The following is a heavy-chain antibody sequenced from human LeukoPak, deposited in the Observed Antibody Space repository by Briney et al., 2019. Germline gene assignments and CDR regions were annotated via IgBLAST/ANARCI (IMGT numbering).Heavy chain of an antibody. Sequence: SGGSLRLSCAASGFTFDDYAMHSVRPAPGKGLEWVSLISGDGGSTYYADSVKGRFTISRDNSKNSLYLQMNSLRTEDTALYYCFYDTAATGSLDYWGQGTLVTVSS. CDR2: ISGDGGST. V-gene: IGHV3-43*02. J-gene: IGHJ4*02. CDR1: GFTFDDYA. CDR3: FYDTAATGSLDY. D-gene: IGHD3-16*01.